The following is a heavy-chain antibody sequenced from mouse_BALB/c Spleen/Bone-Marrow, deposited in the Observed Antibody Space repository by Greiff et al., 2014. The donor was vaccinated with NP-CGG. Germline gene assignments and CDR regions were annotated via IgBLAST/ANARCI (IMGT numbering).Heavy chain of an antibody. CDR3: ARLHYYGYGDY. CDR1: GFDFSRYW. V-gene: IGHV4-1*02. Sequence: DVHLVESGGGLVQPGGSLKLSCAASGFDFSRYWMSWVRQAPGKGLEWIGEINRDSSTINYTPSLKDKFIISRDNAKNTLYLQMSKVRSEDTALYYCARLHYYGYGDYWGQGTTLTVSS. J-gene: IGHJ2*01. CDR2: INRDSSTI. D-gene: IGHD1-2*01.